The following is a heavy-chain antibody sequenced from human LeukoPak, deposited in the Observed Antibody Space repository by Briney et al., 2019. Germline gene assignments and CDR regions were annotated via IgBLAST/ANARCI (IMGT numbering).Heavy chain of an antibody. CDR1: GYTFTGYY. D-gene: IGHD3-10*01. Sequence: GASVKVSCKASGYTFTGYYMHWVRQAPGQGLEWMGWINPNSGGTNYAQKLQGRVTMTTDTSTSTAYMELRSLRSDDTAVYYCARGSDYYGSGSYGPYYFDYWGQGTLVTVSS. CDR2: INPNSGGT. V-gene: IGHV1-2*02. CDR3: ARGSDYYGSGSYGPYYFDY. J-gene: IGHJ4*02.